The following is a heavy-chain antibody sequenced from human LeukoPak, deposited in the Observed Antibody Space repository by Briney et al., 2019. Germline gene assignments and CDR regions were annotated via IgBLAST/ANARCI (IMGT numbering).Heavy chain of an antibody. V-gene: IGHV3-43*02. D-gene: IGHD1-14*01. Sequence: GGSLRLSCAASGFTFDDYAMHWVRQAPGKGLEWVSLISGDGGSTYYADSVKGRFTISRDNSKNSLYLQMNSLRNEDTALYYCAKGEPYYYYGMAVWPQGTTVTVPS. J-gene: IGHJ6*02. CDR3: AKGEPYYYYGMAV. CDR1: GFTFDDYA. CDR2: ISGDGGST.